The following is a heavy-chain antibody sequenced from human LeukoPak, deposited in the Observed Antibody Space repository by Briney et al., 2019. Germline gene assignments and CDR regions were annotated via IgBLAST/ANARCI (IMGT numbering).Heavy chain of an antibody. CDR3: ARSRGYSYAFDY. CDR1: GGSISSYY. Sequence: SETLSLTCTVSGGSISSYYWSWIRQPPGKGLEWIGYIYYSGSTNYNPSLKSRVTISVDTSKNQFSLKLSSVTAADTAVYYCARSRGYSYAFDYWGQGTLVTVSS. D-gene: IGHD5-18*01. V-gene: IGHV4-59*08. J-gene: IGHJ4*02. CDR2: IYYSGST.